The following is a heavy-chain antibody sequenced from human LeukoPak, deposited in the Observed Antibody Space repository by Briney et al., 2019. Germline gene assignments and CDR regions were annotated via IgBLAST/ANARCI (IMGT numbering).Heavy chain of an antibody. CDR1: GFTFSSYA. Sequence: GRSLRLSCAASGFTFSSYAMHWVRQAPGKGLEWVAVISYDGSNKYYADSVKGRFTISRDNSKNTLYLQMNSLRAEDTAVYYCARDQGVLRFLDGGFDPWGQGTLVTVSS. D-gene: IGHD3-3*01. J-gene: IGHJ5*02. CDR3: ARDQGVLRFLDGGFDP. V-gene: IGHV3-30*01. CDR2: ISYDGSNK.